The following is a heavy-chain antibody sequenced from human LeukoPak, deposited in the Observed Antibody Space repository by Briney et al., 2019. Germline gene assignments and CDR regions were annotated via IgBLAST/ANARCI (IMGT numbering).Heavy chain of an antibody. CDR3: ARDRGRGSNTLGGFDY. Sequence: PSETLSLTCTASGGSISSSSYYWGWIRQPPGKGLEWIGSIYYSGSTYYTPSLNSRVTISVDTSKNQFSLKLGSVTAADTAVYYCARDRGRGSNTLGGFDYWGQGTLVTVSS. V-gene: IGHV4-39*07. CDR1: GGSISSSSYY. D-gene: IGHD3-16*01. J-gene: IGHJ4*02. CDR2: IYYSGST.